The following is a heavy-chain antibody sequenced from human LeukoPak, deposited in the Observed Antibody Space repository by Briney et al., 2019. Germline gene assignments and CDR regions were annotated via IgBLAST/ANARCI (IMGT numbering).Heavy chain of an antibody. V-gene: IGHV3-74*01. CDR3: VRGTRDWHGVDY. Sequence: GGSLRLSCAASGFTFSSYWMHWVRQAPGKGLVWVSRTNSDGSYTDYADSVKGRFTISRDNAKNTLYLQMNSLRAEDTALYYCVRGTRDWHGVDYWGQGTLVTVSS. CDR1: GFTFSSYW. J-gene: IGHJ4*02. D-gene: IGHD2-21*02. CDR2: TNSDGSYT.